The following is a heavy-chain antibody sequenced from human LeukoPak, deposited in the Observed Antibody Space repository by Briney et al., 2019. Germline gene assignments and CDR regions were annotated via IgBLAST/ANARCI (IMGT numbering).Heavy chain of an antibody. CDR2: INPNTGGT. Sequence: ASVKVSCKASGYAFIDYYVHWVRQAPGQGLEWMGRINPNTGGTKYAQKFQGRVTVTTDTSISTTYLELRTLSSDDTAVYYCARDPKNFYDSKFDYFHMDVWGKGATVTISS. V-gene: IGHV1-2*02. CDR1: GYAFIDYY. D-gene: IGHD3-22*01. J-gene: IGHJ6*03. CDR3: ARDPKNFYDSKFDYFHMDV.